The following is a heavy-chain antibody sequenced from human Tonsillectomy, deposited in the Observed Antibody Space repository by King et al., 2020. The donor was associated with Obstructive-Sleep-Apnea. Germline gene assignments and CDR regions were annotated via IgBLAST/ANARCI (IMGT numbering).Heavy chain of an antibody. D-gene: IGHD3-22*01. CDR1: GGTFSSYG. Sequence: QLVQSGAEVMKPGSSVKVSCKASGGTFSSYGISWVRQAPGQGLEWMGGIIPILDIADYAQKFQGRVTITADKFTSTAYMELSSLRSEDTAMYFCARGPEFYYDTSGYYYFDYWGQGTLVTVSS. V-gene: IGHV1-69*10. CDR3: ARGPEFYYDTSGYYYFDY. J-gene: IGHJ4*02. CDR2: IIPILDIA.